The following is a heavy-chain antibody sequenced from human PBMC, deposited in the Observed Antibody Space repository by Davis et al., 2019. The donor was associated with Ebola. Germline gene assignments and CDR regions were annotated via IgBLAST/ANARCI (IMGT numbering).Heavy chain of an antibody. CDR3: AKVHPPTTVTTGWFDP. Sequence: GESLKISCAASGFIFSSYAMSWVRQAPGKGLEWVSFTSVRSITYHADSVKGRFTISRDNSKNTLYLQMNSLRAEDTAVYYCAKVHPPTTVTTGWFDPWGQGTLVTVSS. CDR1: GFIFSSYA. J-gene: IGHJ5*02. V-gene: IGHV3-23*01. CDR2: TSVRSIT. D-gene: IGHD4-17*01.